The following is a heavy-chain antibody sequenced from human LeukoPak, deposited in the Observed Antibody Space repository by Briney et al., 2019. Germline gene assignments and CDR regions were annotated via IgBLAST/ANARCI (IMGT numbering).Heavy chain of an antibody. Sequence: GGSLRLSCVASGFTFSSYAMHWVRQTPGKGLEYVSGINSNGGSTHYANSVKGRFTISRDNSKNTLYLQMNSLRAEDTAVYYCAKDRITIITPFDYWGQGTLVTVSS. D-gene: IGHD1-14*01. CDR1: GFTFSSYA. CDR2: INSNGGST. V-gene: IGHV3-64*01. CDR3: AKDRITIITPFDY. J-gene: IGHJ4*02.